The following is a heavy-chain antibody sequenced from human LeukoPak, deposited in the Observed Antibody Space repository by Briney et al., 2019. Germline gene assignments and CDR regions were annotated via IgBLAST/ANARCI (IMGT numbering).Heavy chain of an antibody. J-gene: IGHJ4*02. D-gene: IGHD5-24*01. CDR2: INPSGGST. V-gene: IGHV1-46*01. CDR3: ARAGKVEMAHHY. Sequence: GASVKVSCKASGYTFTSYYMHWVRQAPGQGLEWMGIINPSGGSTSYAQKFQGRATMTRDTSTSTVYMELSSLRSEDTAVYYCARAGKVEMAHHYWGQGTLVTVSS. CDR1: GYTFTSYY.